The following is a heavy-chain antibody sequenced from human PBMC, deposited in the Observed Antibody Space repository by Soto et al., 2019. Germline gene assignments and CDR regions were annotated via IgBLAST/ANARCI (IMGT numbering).Heavy chain of an antibody. CDR3: ARGIRSLGTHIDY. Sequence: GGSLRLSCAASGFSVSSNYMSWFRQAPGKGLEWVSVIYSGGSTYYADSVKGRFTISRHNSKNTLYLQMNSLRAEDTAVYYCARGIRSLGTHIDYWGQGTLVTVSS. J-gene: IGHJ4*02. CDR2: IYSGGST. CDR1: GFSVSSNY. D-gene: IGHD1-1*01. V-gene: IGHV3-53*04.